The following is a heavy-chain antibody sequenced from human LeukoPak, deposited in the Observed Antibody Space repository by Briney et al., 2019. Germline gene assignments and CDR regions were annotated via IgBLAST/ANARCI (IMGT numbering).Heavy chain of an antibody. D-gene: IGHD2-15*01. CDR1: GFTFSSYS. CDR3: ARVSEGYCSGGSCWFDP. J-gene: IGHJ5*02. CDR2: ISTSISYI. Sequence: GGSLRLSCAASGFTFSSYSMNWVRRAPGKGLEWVSFISTSISYIYYADSVKGRFTISRDNAKNSLYLQMNSLRAEDTAVYYCARVSEGYCSGGSCWFDPWGQGTLVTVSS. V-gene: IGHV3-21*01.